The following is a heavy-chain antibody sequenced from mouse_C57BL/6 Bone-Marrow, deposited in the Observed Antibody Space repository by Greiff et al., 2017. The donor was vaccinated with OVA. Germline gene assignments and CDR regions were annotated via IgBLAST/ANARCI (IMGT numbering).Heavy chain of an antibody. CDR1: GYTFTSYG. V-gene: IGHV1-81*01. CDR2: IYPRSGNT. CDR3: ASHCYYGNCSWFAY. D-gene: IGHD2-1*01. J-gene: IGHJ3*01. Sequence: VQLQQSGAELARPGASVKLSCKASGYTFTSYGISWVKQSTGQGLEWIGEIYPRSGNTYYNEKFKGKATLTADKSSSTAYMELRSLTSEDSAVDFCASHCYYGNCSWFAYWGQGTLVTVSA.